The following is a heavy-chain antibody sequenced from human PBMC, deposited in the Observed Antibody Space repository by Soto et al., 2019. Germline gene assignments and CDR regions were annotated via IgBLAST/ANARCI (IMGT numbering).Heavy chain of an antibody. J-gene: IGHJ3*02. CDR3: ASLGYSGYDFAFDI. D-gene: IGHD5-12*01. Sequence: GGSLRLSCAASGFTVSSNYMNWVRQAPGKGLEWVSVIYSGGNTYYADSVKGRFTISRDNSKNTLYLQMNSLRAEDTAVYYCASLGYSGYDFAFDIWGQGKMVT. CDR2: IYSGGNT. V-gene: IGHV3-53*01. CDR1: GFTVSSNY.